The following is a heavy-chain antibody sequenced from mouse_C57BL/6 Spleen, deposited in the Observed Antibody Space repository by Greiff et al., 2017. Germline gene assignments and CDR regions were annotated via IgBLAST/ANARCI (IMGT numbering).Heavy chain of an antibody. V-gene: IGHV14-4*01. CDR1: GFNIKDDY. D-gene: IGHD2-5*01. Sequence: VQLQQSGAELVRPGASVKLSCTASGFNIKDDYMHWVKQRPEQGLEWIGWIDPENGDTAYASKFQGKATITADTSSNTAYLQLSSLTSEDTAVYYCTTGYSNSAYWGQGTLVTVSA. CDR3: TTGYSNSAY. CDR2: IDPENGDT. J-gene: IGHJ3*01.